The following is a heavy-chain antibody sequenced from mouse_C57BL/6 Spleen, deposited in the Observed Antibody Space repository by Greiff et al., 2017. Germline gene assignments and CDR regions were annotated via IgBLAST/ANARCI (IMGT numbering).Heavy chain of an antibody. J-gene: IGHJ3*01. CDR1: GYTFTSYW. V-gene: IGHV1-52*01. CDR2: IDPSDSET. Sequence: QVQLQQPGAELVRPGSSVKLSCKASGYTFTSYWMHWVKQRPIQGLEWIGNIDPSDSETPYNQKFKDKATLPVYNSSSTAYMQLSSLTAEYSAVYYCASEGNYVWFAYWGQGTLGTVSA. CDR3: ASEGNYVWFAY. D-gene: IGHD2-1*01.